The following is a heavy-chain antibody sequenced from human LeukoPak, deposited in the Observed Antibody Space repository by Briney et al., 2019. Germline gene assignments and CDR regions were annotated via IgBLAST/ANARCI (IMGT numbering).Heavy chain of an antibody. CDR1: GGSISGGHYY. Sequence: PSQTLSLTCTVSGGSISGGHYYYSWIRQPPGKGLEWIGYIYQSGSTYYNPTLKSRVTISVDTSKNQFSLKLSSVTAADTAVYYCARDVAAAGPREDSGMDVWGQGTTVTVSS. J-gene: IGHJ6*02. CDR3: ARDVAAAGPREDSGMDV. D-gene: IGHD6-13*01. V-gene: IGHV4-30-2*01. CDR2: IYQSGST.